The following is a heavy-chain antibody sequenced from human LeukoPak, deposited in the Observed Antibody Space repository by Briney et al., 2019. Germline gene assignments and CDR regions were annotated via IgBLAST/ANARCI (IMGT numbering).Heavy chain of an antibody. CDR2: INYSGSS. V-gene: IGHV4-59*08. Sequence: SETLSLTCIVSGVSIISDYWSWIRQSPGKGLEWIGYINYSGSSEYNPSLKSRVTISVDRSKNQVSLKMRSVTAADTAVYYCARLDCISDTCYNYWALGALVTVSS. CDR3: ARLDCISDTCYNY. CDR1: GVSIISDY. J-gene: IGHJ4*02. D-gene: IGHD2-21*01.